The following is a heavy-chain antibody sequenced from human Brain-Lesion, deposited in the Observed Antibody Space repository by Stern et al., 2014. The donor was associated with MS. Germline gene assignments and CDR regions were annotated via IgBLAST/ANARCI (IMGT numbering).Heavy chain of an antibody. CDR3: ARSPATPSGYDRFDY. CDR1: GYLFDDYW. D-gene: IGHD5-12*01. V-gene: IGHV5-51*03. CDR2: IFPRDSNT. Sequence: VQLVQSGAEVKKPGESLKISCEASGYLFDDYWIGWVRQMSGRGLELVAIIFPRDSNTRYSPSVQGPVTLSADKSISTAFLQWSSLKASDPAMYYCARSPATPSGYDRFDYWGQGALVTVSS. J-gene: IGHJ4*02.